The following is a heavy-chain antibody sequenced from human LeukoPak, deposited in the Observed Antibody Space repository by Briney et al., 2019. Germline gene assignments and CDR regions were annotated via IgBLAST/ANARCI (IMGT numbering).Heavy chain of an antibody. CDR1: GGSFSGYY. V-gene: IGHV4-34*01. CDR2: INHSGST. CDR3: ARGKNHWVVVPAAMGGWFDP. J-gene: IGHJ5*02. D-gene: IGHD2-2*01. Sequence: SETLSLTCGVYGGSFSGYYWSWIRQPPGKGLEWIGGINHSGSTNYNPSLKSRVTISVDTSKNQFSLKLSSVTAADTAVYYCARGKNHWVVVPAAMGGWFDPWGQGTLVTVSS.